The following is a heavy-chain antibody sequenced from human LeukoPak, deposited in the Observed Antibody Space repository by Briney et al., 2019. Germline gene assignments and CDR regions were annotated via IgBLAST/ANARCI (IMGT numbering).Heavy chain of an antibody. D-gene: IGHD3-10*01. CDR2: ISSGGRTI. Sequence: PGGSLRLSCAASGFSFSSYEMNWVRQAPGKGLEWVSYISSGGRTIYYADSVKGRFTISRDNAKNSLYLQMSSLRAEDTAVYYCARFGDAFDIWGQGTMVPVSS. CDR3: ARFGDAFDI. V-gene: IGHV3-48*03. J-gene: IGHJ3*02. CDR1: GFSFSSYE.